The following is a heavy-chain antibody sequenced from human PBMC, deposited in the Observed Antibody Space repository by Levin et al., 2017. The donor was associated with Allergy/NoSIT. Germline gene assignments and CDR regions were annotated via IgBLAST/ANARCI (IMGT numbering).Heavy chain of an antibody. CDR1: GGSISSYY. D-gene: IGHD5-24*01. Sequence: SETLSLTCTVSGGSISSYYWSWIRQPPGKGLEWIGYIDYSGSTNYNPSLKSRVTISVDTSKNQFSLKLSSVTAADTAVYYCARGRMATPWGQGTLVTVSS. CDR2: IDYSGST. CDR3: ARGRMATP. V-gene: IGHV4-59*01. J-gene: IGHJ5*02.